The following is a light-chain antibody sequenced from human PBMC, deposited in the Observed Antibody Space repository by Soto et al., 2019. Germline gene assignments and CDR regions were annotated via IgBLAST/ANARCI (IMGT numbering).Light chain of an antibody. Sequence: EIVLTQSPGTLSLSHGERATLSCRASQSVSSSYLAWYQQKPGQAPRLLIYAASRRAAGIPDTFSGSGSGTDFTLTITRLEPEDFALYYCQQYGHSPRTFGQGTKVDIK. CDR1: QSVSSSY. CDR3: QQYGHSPRT. V-gene: IGKV3-20*01. J-gene: IGKJ1*01. CDR2: AAS.